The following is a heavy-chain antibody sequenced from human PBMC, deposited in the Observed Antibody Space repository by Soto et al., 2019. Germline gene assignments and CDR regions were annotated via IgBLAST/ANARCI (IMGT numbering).Heavy chain of an antibody. D-gene: IGHD3-10*01. CDR2: ISGSGGST. V-gene: IGHV3-23*01. Sequence: PGGSLRLSCAASGFTFSSYAMSWVRQAPGKGLEWVSAISGSGGSTYYADSVKGRFTISRDNSKNTLYLQMNSLRAEDTAVYYCAKSPLEFGELFVFWFDPWSQGTLVTVSS. J-gene: IGHJ5*02. CDR3: AKSPLEFGELFVFWFDP. CDR1: GFTFSSYA.